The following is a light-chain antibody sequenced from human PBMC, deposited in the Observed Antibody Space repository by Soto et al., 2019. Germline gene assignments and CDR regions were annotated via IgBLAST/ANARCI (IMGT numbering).Light chain of an antibody. CDR3: QQYNNWPWT. V-gene: IGKV3-15*01. J-gene: IGKJ1*01. CDR1: QSVSSN. Sequence: EIVMTQSPATLSVSPGERATLSCRASQSVSSNLAWYQHKPGQAPRLLMYGASTRATGIPARFSGSGSGTEFTLTISSLQSEDVAVYYCQQYNNWPWTFGQGTKVEIK. CDR2: GAS.